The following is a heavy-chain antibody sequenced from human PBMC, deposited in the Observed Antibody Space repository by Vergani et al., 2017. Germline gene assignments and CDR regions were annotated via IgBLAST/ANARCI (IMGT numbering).Heavy chain of an antibody. Sequence: EVQLVQSGAEVKKPGESLRISCKGSGYSFTSYWISWVRQMPGKGLEWMGRIDPSDSYTNYSPSFQGHVTISADKSISTAYLQWSSLKASDTAMYYCARQGYSSSWYSPGKYYYGMDVWGQGTTVTVSS. CDR2: IDPSDSYT. J-gene: IGHJ6*02. CDR1: GYSFTSYW. CDR3: ARQGYSSSWYSPGKYYYGMDV. V-gene: IGHV5-10-1*01. D-gene: IGHD6-13*01.